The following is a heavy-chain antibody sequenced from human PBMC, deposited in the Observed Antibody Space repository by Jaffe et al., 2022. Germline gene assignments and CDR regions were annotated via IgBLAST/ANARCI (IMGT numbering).Heavy chain of an antibody. D-gene: IGHD2-15*01. CDR3: ARADSPIDEYCSGGSCYLSSAFDI. Sequence: QVQLVQSGAEVKKPGSSVKVSCKASGGTFSSYAISWVRQAPGQGLEWMGGIIPIFGTANYAQKFQGRVTITADESTSTAYMELSSLRSEDTAVYYCARADSPIDEYCSGGSCYLSSAFDIWGQGTMVTVSS. J-gene: IGHJ3*02. V-gene: IGHV1-69*01. CDR1: GGTFSSYA. CDR2: IIPIFGTA.